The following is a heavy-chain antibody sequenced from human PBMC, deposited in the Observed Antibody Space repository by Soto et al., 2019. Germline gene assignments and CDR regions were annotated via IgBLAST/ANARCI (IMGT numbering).Heavy chain of an antibody. Sequence: QVQLVQSGAEVKKPGASVKVSCKASGYTFTSYDINWVRQATGQGLEWMGWINLNSGYTGYAQKFQGRVTMTRDNSLRTAFMELSSLTSEDTAVYYCARSNGDFDYWGQGTLVTVSS. CDR2: INLNSGYT. CDR3: ARSNGDFDY. D-gene: IGHD4-17*01. J-gene: IGHJ4*02. CDR1: GYTFTSYD. V-gene: IGHV1-8*01.